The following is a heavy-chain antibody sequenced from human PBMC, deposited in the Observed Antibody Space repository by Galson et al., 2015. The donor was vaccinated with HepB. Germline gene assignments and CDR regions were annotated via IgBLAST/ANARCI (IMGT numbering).Heavy chain of an antibody. CDR2: ISGSGGST. J-gene: IGHJ4*02. CDR1: GFTFSIYA. D-gene: IGHD3-10*01. Sequence: SLRLSCAASGFTFSIYAMSWVRQAPGKGLEWVSAISGSGGSTYYADSVKGRFTISRDNSKNTLYLQMNSLRAEDTAVYYCAKFFGTMVRGATLTWGQGTLVTVSS. V-gene: IGHV3-23*01. CDR3: AKFFGTMVRGATLT.